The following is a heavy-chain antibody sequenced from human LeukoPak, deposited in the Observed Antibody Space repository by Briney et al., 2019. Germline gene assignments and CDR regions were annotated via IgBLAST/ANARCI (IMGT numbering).Heavy chain of an antibody. V-gene: IGHV1-69*04. CDR1: GGTFSSYA. Sequence: ASVKVSCKASGGTFSSYAISWVRQAPGKGLEWMGRIIPIFGIANYAQKFQGRVTITADKSTSTAYMELSSLRSEDTAVYYCAREWGGTMIVVVINTYNWFDPWGQGTLVTVSS. J-gene: IGHJ5*02. D-gene: IGHD3-22*01. CDR3: AREWGGTMIVVVINTYNWFDP. CDR2: IIPIFGIA.